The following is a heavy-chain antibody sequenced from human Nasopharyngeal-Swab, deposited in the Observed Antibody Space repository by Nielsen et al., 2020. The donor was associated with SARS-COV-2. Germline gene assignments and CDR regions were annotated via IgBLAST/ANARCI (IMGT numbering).Heavy chain of an antibody. CDR2: INNDGSSS. J-gene: IGHJ6*01. V-gene: IGHV3-74*01. Sequence: GGSLRLSCAASGFTFSAYWMFWVRQVPGKGLVWVSRINNDGSSSNHAESVTGRFTISRDNAKHTLYLQMNSLRAEDTATYYCARGGFQHAMDVWGQGTPVTVSS. CDR1: GFTFSAYW. CDR3: ARGGFQHAMDV. D-gene: IGHD2-2*01.